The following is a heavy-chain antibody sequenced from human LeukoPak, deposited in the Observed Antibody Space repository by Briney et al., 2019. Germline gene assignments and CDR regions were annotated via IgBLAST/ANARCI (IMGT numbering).Heavy chain of an antibody. CDR3: ARVGGMTTINNAAFDI. V-gene: IGHV4-59*01. Sequence: SETLSLTCTVSGGSISSYYWNWIRQPPGKGLEWIGYIYHSGSTNYNPSLKSRVTISIDKSKKQFSLKLISVTAADTAIYYCARVGGMTTINNAAFDIWGQGTMVTVSS. J-gene: IGHJ3*02. D-gene: IGHD5-24*01. CDR1: GGSISSYY. CDR2: IYHSGST.